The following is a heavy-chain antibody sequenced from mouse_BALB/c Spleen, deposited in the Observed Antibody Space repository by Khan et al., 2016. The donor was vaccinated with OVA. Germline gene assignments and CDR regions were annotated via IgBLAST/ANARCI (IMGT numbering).Heavy chain of an antibody. CDR2: ISSDGDYT. CDR1: GFTFSTYA. V-gene: IGHV5-9-3*01. Sequence: EVELVESGGGLVKPGGSLKLSCEVSGFTFSTYAMSWVRQNSEKRLEWVASISSDGDYTFYLDSVKGRFTISRDTAKNTLYLEMSSLRSDDTAMLSCARSPYGNFGYWGQGTLVTVSA. J-gene: IGHJ3*02. D-gene: IGHD2-1*01. CDR3: ARSPYGNFGY.